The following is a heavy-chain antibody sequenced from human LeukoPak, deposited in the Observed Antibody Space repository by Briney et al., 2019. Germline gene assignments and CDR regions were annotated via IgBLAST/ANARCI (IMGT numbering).Heavy chain of an antibody. CDR2: ISGSSSTI. Sequence: GGSLRLSCAASGFTFSSYSMNWVRQAPGKGLEWVSYISGSSSTIYYADSVKGRFTISRDNAKNSLYLQMNSLRAEDTAVYYCARVLSYHDYVIDYWGQGTLVTVSS. CDR3: ARVLSYHDYVIDY. V-gene: IGHV3-48*04. J-gene: IGHJ4*02. D-gene: IGHD4-17*01. CDR1: GFTFSSYS.